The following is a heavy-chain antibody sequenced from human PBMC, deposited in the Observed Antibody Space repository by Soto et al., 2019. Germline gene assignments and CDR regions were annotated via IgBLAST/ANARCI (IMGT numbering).Heavy chain of an antibody. CDR3: ARDGGYYDILTGYYSYGMDV. CDR1: GGSISNSNYY. D-gene: IGHD3-9*01. J-gene: IGHJ6*02. V-gene: IGHV4-39*07. Sequence: SETLSLTCTVSGGSISNSNYYWGWIRQPPGKGLEWIGTIYYSGGTYYNPSLKSRVTISVDTSKNQFSLKLSSVTAADTAVYYCARDGGYYDILTGYYSYGMDVWGQGTTVTVSS. CDR2: IYYSGGT.